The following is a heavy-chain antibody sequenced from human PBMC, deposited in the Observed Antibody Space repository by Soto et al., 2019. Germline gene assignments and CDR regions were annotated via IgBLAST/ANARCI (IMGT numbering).Heavy chain of an antibody. CDR2: IYYSGST. J-gene: IGHJ4*02. V-gene: IGHV4-31*03. Sequence: SETLSLTCTVSGGSISSGGYYWSWIRQHPGKGLEWIGYIYYSGSTYYNPSLKSRVTISVDTSKNQFSLKLSSVTAADTAVYYCARTSSWAPDFDYWGQGTLVTVSS. CDR3: ARTSSWAPDFDY. D-gene: IGHD6-13*01. CDR1: GGSISSGGYY.